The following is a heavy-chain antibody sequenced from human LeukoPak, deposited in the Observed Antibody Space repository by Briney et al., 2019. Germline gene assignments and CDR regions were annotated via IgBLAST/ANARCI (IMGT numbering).Heavy chain of an antibody. D-gene: IGHD2-15*01. CDR2: ISSSSRYI. V-gene: IGHV3-21*01. Sequence: GGSLRLSCAASGFTFSSYSMNWVRQAPGKGLEWVSSISSSSRYIYYADSVKGRFTISRDNAKNSLYLQMNSLRAEDTAVYYCAREAAAHDAFDIWGQGTMVTVSS. CDR1: GFTFSSYS. J-gene: IGHJ3*02. CDR3: AREAAAHDAFDI.